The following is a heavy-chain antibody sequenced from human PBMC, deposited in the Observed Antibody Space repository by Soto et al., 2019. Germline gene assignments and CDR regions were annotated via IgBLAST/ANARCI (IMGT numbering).Heavy chain of an antibody. CDR1: GYTFTSYG. D-gene: IGHD3-22*01. V-gene: IGHV1-3*01. CDR2: INAGNGNT. Sequence: ASVKVSCKASGYTFTSYGISWVRQAPGQRLEWMGWINAGNGNTKYSQKFQGRVTITRDTSASTAYMELSSLRSEDTAVYYCAGPLSGESGYSYYYYGMDVWGQGTTVTVSS. J-gene: IGHJ6*02. CDR3: AGPLSGESGYSYYYYGMDV.